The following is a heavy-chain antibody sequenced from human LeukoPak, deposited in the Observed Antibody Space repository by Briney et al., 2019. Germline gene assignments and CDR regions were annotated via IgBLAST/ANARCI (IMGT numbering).Heavy chain of an antibody. CDR2: INSDGSTT. CDR3: ASILWLYYYGRGGAFDI. D-gene: IGHD3-10*02. CDR1: GFTFSNYW. Sequence: GGSLRLSCVASGFTFSNYWMHWVRQAPGKGLVWVSRINSDGSTTSYADSVKGRFTISRDNAKNTLYLQMSSLRAEDTAVYYCASILWLYYYGRGGAFDIWGQGTMVTVSS. V-gene: IGHV3-74*01. J-gene: IGHJ3*02.